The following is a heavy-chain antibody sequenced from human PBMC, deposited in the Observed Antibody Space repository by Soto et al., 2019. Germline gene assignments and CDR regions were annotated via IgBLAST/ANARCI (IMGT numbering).Heavy chain of an antibody. J-gene: IGHJ2*01. CDR3: ARKVLGSTSRPDWWYFDL. V-gene: IGHV3-23*01. CDR2: ISGGGDRT. CDR1: GFTFNNYA. D-gene: IGHD2-2*01. Sequence: EVQLLESGGGLVQPGGSLRLSCVGSGFTFNNYAMNWVRQTPGKGLEWVSTISGGGDRTFDADTVKGRFTISRDNSKNTVNLQMNSLRADDTAVYYCARKVLGSTSRPDWWYFDLWGRGTLVTVSS.